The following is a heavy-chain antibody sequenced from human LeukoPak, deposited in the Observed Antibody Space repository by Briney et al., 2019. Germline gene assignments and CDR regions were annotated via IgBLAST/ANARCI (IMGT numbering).Heavy chain of an antibody. CDR2: IHPGDSST. CDR3: TGDFGPQIGVGS. Sequence: GESLKISCQGSGYSFTSHWIGWVRQMPGKGLEWMGIIHPGDSSTTYSPSFQGQVTISADKSISTAYLQWSSLKASDTAMYYCTGDFGPQIGVGSWGQGTLVTVSS. D-gene: IGHD3-3*01. J-gene: IGHJ5*01. CDR1: GYSFTSHW. V-gene: IGHV5-51*01.